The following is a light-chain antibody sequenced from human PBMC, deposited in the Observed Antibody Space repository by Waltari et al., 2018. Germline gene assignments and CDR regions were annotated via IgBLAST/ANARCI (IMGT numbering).Light chain of an antibody. V-gene: IGLV3-25*03. CDR3: QSADDSGNHVL. CDR2: RNT. CDR1: ELADKY. Sequence: SPGLTQPPSVSVSPGQTAMIPCSGSELADKYISWFQQNSGQAPVVVIRRNTGRPSGIPERFSASDSGTTGTLVISGVEAEDEADYYCQSADDSGNHVLFGGGTKLTVL. J-gene: IGLJ2*01.